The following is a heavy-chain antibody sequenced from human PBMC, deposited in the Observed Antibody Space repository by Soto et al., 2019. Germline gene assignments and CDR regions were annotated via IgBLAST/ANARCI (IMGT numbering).Heavy chain of an antibody. CDR3: ARGGIAAAGVFDY. CDR2: IYYSGST. V-gene: IGHV4-31*03. Sequence: SETLSLTCTVTGGSVSSGGYYWSWIRQHPGKGLEWIGYIYYSGSTYYNPSLKSRVTISVDTSKNQFPLKLSSVTAADTAEYYCARGGIAAAGVFDYWGQGNMVTVSS. CDR1: GGSVSSGGYY. J-gene: IGHJ4*02. D-gene: IGHD6-13*01.